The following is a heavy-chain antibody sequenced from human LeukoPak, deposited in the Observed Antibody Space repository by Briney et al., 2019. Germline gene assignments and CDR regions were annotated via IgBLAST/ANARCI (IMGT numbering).Heavy chain of an antibody. J-gene: IGHJ6*02. CDR1: GGSFSDSN. CDR2: INHSGST. Sequence: PSETLSLTCAVYGGSFSDSNWSWIRQPPGKGLEWIGEINHSGSTNFKSSLKSRVTISVDTSKNQFSLKLSSVTAADTAVYFCARGSRYCSSISCYKYYYAMDVWGQGTTVTVSS. D-gene: IGHD2-2*02. V-gene: IGHV4-34*01. CDR3: ARGSRYCSSISCYKYYYAMDV.